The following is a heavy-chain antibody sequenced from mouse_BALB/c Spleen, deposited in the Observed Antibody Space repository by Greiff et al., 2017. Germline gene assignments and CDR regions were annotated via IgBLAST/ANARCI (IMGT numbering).Heavy chain of an antibody. CDR2: IYPGGGYT. CDR1: GYTFTNYW. J-gene: IGHJ1*01. CDR3: ARPITTANWYFDV. Sequence: VHLVESGAELVRPGTSVKISCKASGYTFTNYWLGWVKQRPGHGLEWIGDIYPGGGYTNYNEKFKGKATLTADTSSSTAYMQLSSLTSEDSAVYFCARPITTANWYFDVWGAGTTVTVSS. V-gene: IGHV1-63*02. D-gene: IGHD1-2*01.